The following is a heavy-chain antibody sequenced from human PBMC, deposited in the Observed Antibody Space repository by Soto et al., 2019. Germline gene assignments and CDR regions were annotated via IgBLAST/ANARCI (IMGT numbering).Heavy chain of an antibody. CDR2: INHSGST. CDR1: GGSFSDYY. Sequence: SETLSLTCAVYGGSFSDYYWSWIRQPPGKGLEWIGEINHSGSTNYNPSLKSRVTISVDTSKNQFSLKLSSVTAADTAVYYCARAARAXDIWGQGTLVTVSS. V-gene: IGHV4-34*01. J-gene: IGHJ3*02. CDR3: ARAARAXDI.